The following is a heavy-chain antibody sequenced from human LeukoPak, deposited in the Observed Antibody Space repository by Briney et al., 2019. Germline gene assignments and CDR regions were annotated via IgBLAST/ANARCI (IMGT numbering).Heavy chain of an antibody. J-gene: IGHJ4*02. CDR1: DGSFTGYF. V-gene: IGHV4-34*01. CDR3: ARDPTTVMTVPWYFDT. CDR2: INHRGST. Sequence: SETLSLTCAVYDGSFTGYFWNWIRQSPGKGLEWIGEINHRGSTNYNPSLKSRLTISVDTSKNQFSLRLTSVTAADTGVYFCARDPTTVMTVPWYFDTWGQGTLVTVSS. D-gene: IGHD4-11*01.